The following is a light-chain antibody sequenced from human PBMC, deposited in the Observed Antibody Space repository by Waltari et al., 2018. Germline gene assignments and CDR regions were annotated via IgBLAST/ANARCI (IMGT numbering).Light chain of an antibody. V-gene: IGKV3-11*01. Sequence: EIVLTQSPATLSLSPGETATLPCRASQSVGSSLAWYQQKPGQAPRLRIDDASKRATVIPARFSGSGSGTDFTLTISSLESEDFAVYYCQQRTNWPPIFSFGPGTKVDIK. CDR3: QQRTNWPPIFS. CDR2: DAS. CDR1: QSVGSS. J-gene: IGKJ3*01.